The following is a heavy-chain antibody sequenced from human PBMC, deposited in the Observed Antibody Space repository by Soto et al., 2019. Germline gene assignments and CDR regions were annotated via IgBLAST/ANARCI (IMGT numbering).Heavy chain of an antibody. V-gene: IGHV3-48*03. CDR2: INTAGSTK. CDR3: ARAECSSPDCLTAYYSYGLDV. J-gene: IGHJ6*01. Sequence: GGSLRLSCAASGFTFSNFEMHWVRQAPGKGLEWVSYINTAGSTKYYAESVKGRFTISRDNARNSLFLQMNSLRAEDTAVYYCARAECSSPDCLTAYYSYGLDVWGQGLTVTXSS. D-gene: IGHD3-9*01. CDR1: GFTFSNFE.